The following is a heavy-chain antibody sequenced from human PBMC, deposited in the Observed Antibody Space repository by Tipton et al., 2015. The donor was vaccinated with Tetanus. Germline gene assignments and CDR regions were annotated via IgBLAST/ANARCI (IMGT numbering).Heavy chain of an antibody. V-gene: IGHV3-53*01. D-gene: IGHD4-23*01. Sequence: QLVQSGGGLVQPGGSLRLSCAASGFTVSSNYMSWVRQAPGKGLEWVSVIYSGGSTYYADSVKGRFTISRDNSKNTLYLQMNSLRAEDTAVYYCARLNGGWLNYYYYGMDVWGQGTTVTVSS. CDR1: GFTVSSNY. CDR2: IYSGGST. CDR3: ARLNGGWLNYYYYGMDV. J-gene: IGHJ6*02.